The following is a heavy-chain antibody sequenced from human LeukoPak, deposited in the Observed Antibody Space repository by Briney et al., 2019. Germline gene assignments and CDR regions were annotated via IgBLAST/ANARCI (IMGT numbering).Heavy chain of an antibody. CDR3: AKDHRFLVWSTSDDY. V-gene: IGHV3-23*01. CDR2: ISGSGGST. Sequence: AGGSLRLSCAVSGHTLRSYSIRWVRQAPGKGLEWVSAISGSGGSTYYADSVKGRFTISRDNYKNTLYLQMHSLRAEDTPGTHCAKDHRFLVWSTSDDYWGQGTLVTVSS. J-gene: IGHJ4*02. D-gene: IGHD3-3*01. CDR1: GHTLRSYS.